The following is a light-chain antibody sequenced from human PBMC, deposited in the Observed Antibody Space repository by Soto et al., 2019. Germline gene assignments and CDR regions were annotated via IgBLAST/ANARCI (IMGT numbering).Light chain of an antibody. V-gene: IGKV1-39*01. J-gene: IGKJ5*01. Sequence: DIQMTQSPPFLSASVGDRVTITCRASQSISNYLNWFQQKPGKAPKLLIYAASILESGVPSRFGGSGSGTDFTLTITSLQPEDSGTYYCQQNYSPSITFGQGTRLEIK. CDR3: QQNYSPSIT. CDR1: QSISNY. CDR2: AAS.